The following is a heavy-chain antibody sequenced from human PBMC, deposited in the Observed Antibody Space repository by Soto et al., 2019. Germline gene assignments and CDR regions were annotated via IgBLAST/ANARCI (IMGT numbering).Heavy chain of an antibody. V-gene: IGHV3-23*01. D-gene: IGHD6-13*01. Sequence: GGSLRLSCAASGFTFSNYAMNWVRQAPGKGLEWVSGITGSGGRTFYADSVKGRSTISRDNSKNTVYLQMNSVRADDTAVYYCARDMVAAAGDRWADYYGMDVWGQGTTVTVSS. CDR3: ARDMVAAAGDRWADYYGMDV. CDR2: ITGSGGRT. J-gene: IGHJ6*02. CDR1: GFTFSNYA.